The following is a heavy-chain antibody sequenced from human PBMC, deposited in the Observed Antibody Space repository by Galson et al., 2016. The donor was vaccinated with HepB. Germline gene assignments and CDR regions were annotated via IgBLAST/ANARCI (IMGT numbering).Heavy chain of an antibody. CDR2: VSSRGTST. V-gene: IGHV3-23*01. D-gene: IGHD3-10*01. CDR3: AKDSLVFRDWELPFGGPFDV. J-gene: IGHJ3*01. CDR1: GFTLRTYA. Sequence: SLRLSCAASGFTLRTYAMSWVRRAPGKGLEWVSAVSSRGTSTDYADSVKGRFTIYRDNARNTLYLQMNSLRAEDTAVYSCAKDSLVFRDWELPFGGPFDVWGHGTKVTVSS.